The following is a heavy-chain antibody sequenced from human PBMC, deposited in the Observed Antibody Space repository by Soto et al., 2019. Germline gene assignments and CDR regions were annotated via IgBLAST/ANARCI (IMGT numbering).Heavy chain of an antibody. D-gene: IGHD6-19*01. Sequence: PGGSLRLSCAASGFNFGVFGMHWVRQAPGKGLEWLSVLSYEGSEEYYADSVGGRFTISRDNSKNTLFLQMDSLRVDDTGVYYCALTRRSSLLEVAGPGFEYWGQGTLVTVS. J-gene: IGHJ4*02. CDR1: GFNFGVFG. V-gene: IGHV3-30*03. CDR3: ALTRRSSLLEVAGPGFEY. CDR2: LSYEGSEE.